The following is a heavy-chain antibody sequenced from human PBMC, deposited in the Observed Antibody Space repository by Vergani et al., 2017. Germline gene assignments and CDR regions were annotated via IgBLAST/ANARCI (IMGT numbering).Heavy chain of an antibody. Sequence: QVQLPESGPGLVKPSETLSLTCSVSGASISSYFWSWIRQPAGKGLEWLGRVHTDGTAYYNPSLRTRVRLSADLSQSQFSLKMTSLTAADTAVYFCARDQWDDDGPRGWFAPWGQGILVTVSS. CDR1: GASISSYF. CDR2: VHTDGTA. J-gene: IGHJ5*02. D-gene: IGHD5-24*01. CDR3: ARDQWDDDGPRGWFAP. V-gene: IGHV4-4*07.